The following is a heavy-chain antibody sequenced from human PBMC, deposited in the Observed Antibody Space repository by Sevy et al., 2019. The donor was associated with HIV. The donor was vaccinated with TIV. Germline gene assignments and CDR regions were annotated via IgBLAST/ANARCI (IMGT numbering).Heavy chain of an antibody. CDR1: GASISSSGYY. D-gene: IGHD6-19*01. CDR2: IRYSGST. CDR3: AGPILTYRSGWSYYDH. Sequence: PLLHTQSQTLSLTCTVSGASISSSGYYWGWIRQPPGKGLEWIASIRYSGSTYYNPSLRSRVTISGDASKNQFSLKLNSVTAADTAVYYGAGPILTYRSGWSYYDHWGQGTVVTVSS. J-gene: IGHJ4*02. V-gene: IGHV4-39*01.